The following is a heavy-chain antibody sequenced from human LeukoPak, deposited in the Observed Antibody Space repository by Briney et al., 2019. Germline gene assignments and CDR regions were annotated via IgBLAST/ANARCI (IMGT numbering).Heavy chain of an antibody. D-gene: IGHD5-12*01. V-gene: IGHV1-24*01. CDR3: ETDPIYSGYAFRFHY. Sequence: ASVKVSCKVSGYTLTELSMHWVRQAPGKGLEWMGGFDPEDGETIYAQKFQGRVTMTEDTSTDTAYMELSSLRSEATAVYYCETDPIYSGYAFRFHYWGQGTLVTVSS. CDR1: GYTLTELS. CDR2: FDPEDGET. J-gene: IGHJ4*02.